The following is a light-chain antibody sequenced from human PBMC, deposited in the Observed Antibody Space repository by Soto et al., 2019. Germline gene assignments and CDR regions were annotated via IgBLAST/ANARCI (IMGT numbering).Light chain of an antibody. Sequence: EIVMTQSPATQSVSPGERATLSCRASQSVSGNLAWYHQKPGQAPRLLIYGASTRATGIPARFSGSGSGTEFTLTISSLQSEDFAVYYCQQYNNWPRTFGQGTKVEIK. CDR1: QSVSGN. CDR2: GAS. CDR3: QQYNNWPRT. V-gene: IGKV3-15*01. J-gene: IGKJ1*01.